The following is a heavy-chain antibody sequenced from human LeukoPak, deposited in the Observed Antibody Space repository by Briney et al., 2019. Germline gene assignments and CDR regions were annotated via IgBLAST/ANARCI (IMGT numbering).Heavy chain of an antibody. Sequence: GGSLTLSCALSGFSLSGYWMTWVRQAPGKGLEWVANIKEDGSEKFYAEFVKERFTISRDNAKNSLDLQMNSLRAGDTVVYYCARRGSTDYGGQGTLVTVSS. CDR2: IKEDGSEK. J-gene: IGHJ4*02. CDR3: ARRGSTDY. D-gene: IGHD2/OR15-2a*01. V-gene: IGHV3-7*01. CDR1: GFSLSGYW.